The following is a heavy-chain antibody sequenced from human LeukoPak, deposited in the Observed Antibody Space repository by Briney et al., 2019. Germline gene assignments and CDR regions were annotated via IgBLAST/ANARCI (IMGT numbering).Heavy chain of an antibody. J-gene: IGHJ4*02. V-gene: IGHV4-34*01. CDR1: GGSFSGYY. D-gene: IGHD3/OR15-3a*01. CDR2: INHSGST. CDR3: ARDKRRTGYYTLVYFDY. Sequence: TSETLSLTCAVYGGSFSGYYWSWIRQPPGKGLEWIGEINHSGSTNYNPSLKSRVTISVDTSKNQFSLKLSSVTAADTAVYYCARDKRRTGYYTLVYFDYWGQGTLVTVSS.